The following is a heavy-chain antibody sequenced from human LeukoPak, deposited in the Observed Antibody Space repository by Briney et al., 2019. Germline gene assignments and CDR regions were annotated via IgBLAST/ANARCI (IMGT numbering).Heavy chain of an antibody. D-gene: IGHD1-26*01. Sequence: SETLSLTCAVYGGSFSGYYWSWIRQPPGKGLEWIGEINHSGSTNYNPSLKSRVTISVDTSKNQFSLKLSSVTAADTAVYYCASNARGSYFDVFDIWGQGTMVTVSS. CDR3: ASNARGSYFDVFDI. CDR1: GGSFSGYY. J-gene: IGHJ3*02. V-gene: IGHV4-34*01. CDR2: INHSGST.